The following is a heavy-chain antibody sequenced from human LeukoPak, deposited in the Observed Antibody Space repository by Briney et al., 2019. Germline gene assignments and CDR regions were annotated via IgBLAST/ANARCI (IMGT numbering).Heavy chain of an antibody. V-gene: IGHV1-2*02. CDR3: ARVDEYSSSSGFHYYYYMDV. CDR2: INPNSGGT. J-gene: IGHJ6*03. D-gene: IGHD6-6*01. Sequence: ASVKVSCKASGYTFTGYYMHWVRQAPGQGLEWMGWINPNSGGTNYAQKFQGRVTITRNTSISTAYMELSSLRSEDTAVYYCARVDEYSSSSGFHYYYYMDVWGKGTTVTVSS. CDR1: GYTFTGYY.